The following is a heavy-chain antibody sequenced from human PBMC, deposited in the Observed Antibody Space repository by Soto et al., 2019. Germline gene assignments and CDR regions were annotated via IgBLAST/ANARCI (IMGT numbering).Heavy chain of an antibody. CDR2: IYYSGST. J-gene: IGHJ4*02. Sequence: PSETLSLTCTVSGGSISSYYWIWIRQPPGKGLEWIGYIYYSGSTNYNPSLKSRVTMTRDTSTSTVYMNLSSLRSEDTAVYYCAREGLMGEGNYFDYWGQGTPVTVSS. D-gene: IGHD1-26*01. CDR3: AREGLMGEGNYFDY. CDR1: GGSISSYY. V-gene: IGHV4-59*01.